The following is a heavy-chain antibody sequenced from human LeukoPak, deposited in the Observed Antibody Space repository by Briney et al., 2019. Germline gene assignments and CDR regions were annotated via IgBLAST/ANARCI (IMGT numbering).Heavy chain of an antibody. Sequence: SVKVSXKASGGTFSSYAISWVRQAPGQGLEWMGRIIPILGIANYAQKFQGRVTITADKSTSTAYMELSSLRSEDTAVYYCARDGHGYSYGPFDYWGQGTLVTVSS. J-gene: IGHJ4*02. CDR1: GGTFSSYA. CDR2: IIPILGIA. CDR3: ARDGHGYSYGPFDY. D-gene: IGHD5-18*01. V-gene: IGHV1-69*04.